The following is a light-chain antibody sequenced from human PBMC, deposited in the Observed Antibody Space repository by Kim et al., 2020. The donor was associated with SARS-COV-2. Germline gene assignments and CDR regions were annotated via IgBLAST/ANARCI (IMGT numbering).Light chain of an antibody. J-gene: IGLJ1*01. CDR3: AAWDNSLSVHYV. Sequence: QRVTISCSGSSSNIGSNYVSWYQQLPGAAPKLLIYENYQRPSGVPDRFSASKSGTSASLAISGLRSEDEADYYCAAWDNSLSVHYVFGTGTKVTVL. CDR2: ENY. V-gene: IGLV1-47*01. CDR1: SSNIGSNY.